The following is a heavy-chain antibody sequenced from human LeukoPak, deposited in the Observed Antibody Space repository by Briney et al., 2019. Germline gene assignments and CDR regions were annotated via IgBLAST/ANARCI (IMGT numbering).Heavy chain of an antibody. CDR1: GGSISSGAYY. V-gene: IGHV4-30-4*01. CDR3: AREERGTDTTDYYYGMDV. J-gene: IGHJ6*02. Sequence: SQTLSLTCTVSGGSISSGAYYWSWLRQPPGKGLEWTGYIYYSGSTYYNPSLKSRVTISVDTSKNQFSLKLSSVTAADTAVYYCAREERGTDTTDYYYGMDVWGQGTTVTVSS. D-gene: IGHD5-24*01. CDR2: IYYSGST.